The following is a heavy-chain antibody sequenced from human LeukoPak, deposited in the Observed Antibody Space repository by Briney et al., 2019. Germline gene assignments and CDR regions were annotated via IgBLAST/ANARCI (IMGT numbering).Heavy chain of an antibody. V-gene: IGHV1-69*13. J-gene: IGHJ4*02. CDR1: GGTFSSYA. D-gene: IGHD3-22*01. CDR2: IIPIFGTA. CDR3: ARAGGYYYDSSGYFDY. Sequence: SVKVSCKASGGTFSSYAISWVRQAPGQGLEWMGGIIPIFGTANYAQKFQGRVTITADESTSTAYMELSSLRSEDTAVYYCARAGGYYYDSSGYFDYWGQGTLVTVSS.